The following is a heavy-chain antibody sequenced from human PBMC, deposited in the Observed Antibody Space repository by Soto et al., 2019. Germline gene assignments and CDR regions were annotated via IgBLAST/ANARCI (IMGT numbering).Heavy chain of an antibody. D-gene: IGHD3-3*01. V-gene: IGHV4-61*01. Sequence: QVQLQESGPGLVKPSETLSLSCTVSGASVSSGSYYWSWIRQPPGKGLEWIGYSFYSGSTNYNPSLKSRVTISIDTSKNQFSLKLISVTAADTAVYYCAREGWGTFWSGYYYDAFDIWGHGTMVIVSS. CDR1: GASVSSGSYY. CDR2: SFYSGST. J-gene: IGHJ3*02. CDR3: AREGWGTFWSGYYYDAFDI.